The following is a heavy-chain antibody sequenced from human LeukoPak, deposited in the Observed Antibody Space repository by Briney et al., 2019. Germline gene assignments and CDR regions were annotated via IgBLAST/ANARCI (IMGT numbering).Heavy chain of an antibody. V-gene: IGHV5-51*01. CDR3: ARRFYYDSSGYYLYQYLDV. CDR2: LYPHDSDT. J-gene: IGHJ6*03. CDR1: EYSFTSYW. Sequence: GESLKISCQGSEYSFTSYWFVWLRQLPGKGLECMRVLYPHDSDTRYSPSFQGQVTISADKSISTAYLQWSSLKASDTATYYCARRFYYDSSGYYLYQYLDVWGKGTTVTVSS. D-gene: IGHD3-22*01.